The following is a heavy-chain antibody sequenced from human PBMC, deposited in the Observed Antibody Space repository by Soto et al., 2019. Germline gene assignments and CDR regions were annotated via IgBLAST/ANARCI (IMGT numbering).Heavy chain of an antibody. D-gene: IGHD5-12*01. V-gene: IGHV1-69*12. Sequence: QVQLVQSGAEVKKPGSSVKVSCKASGSTFSSYAISWVRQAPGQGLEWMGGIIPIFGTANYAQKFQGRVTITADESTSTAYMELSSLRSEDTAVYYCARIKMATTRTPPDYWGQGTLVTVSS. CDR2: IIPIFGTA. CDR3: ARIKMATTRTPPDY. CDR1: GSTFSSYA. J-gene: IGHJ4*02.